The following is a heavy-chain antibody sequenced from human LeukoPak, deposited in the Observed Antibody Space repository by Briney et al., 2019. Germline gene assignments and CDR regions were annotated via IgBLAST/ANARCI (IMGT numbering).Heavy chain of an antibody. CDR1: GYTSTSYG. V-gene: IGHV1-18*01. J-gene: IGHJ6*02. CDR3: ARDVPGYGGDVDTYYGMDV. CDR2: ISAYNGNT. D-gene: IGHD5-18*01. Sequence: GASVKVSCKASGYTSTSYGISWVRQAPGQGLEWMGWISAYNGNTNYAQKLQGRVTMTTDTSTSTAYMELRSLRSDDTAVYYCARDVPGYGGDVDTYYGMDVWGQGTTVTVSS.